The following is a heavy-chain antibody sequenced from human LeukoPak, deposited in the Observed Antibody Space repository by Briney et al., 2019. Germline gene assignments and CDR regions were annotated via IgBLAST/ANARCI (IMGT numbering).Heavy chain of an antibody. D-gene: IGHD3-22*01. Sequence: ASVKVSCKASGYTFTGYYMHWVRQAPGQGLEWMGWINPNRGGTYYAQKFQGRSTMTRDTSISTAYMELGRLGSDDTAVYYCARAYYDSSAYYSLDYWGQGTLVTVSS. CDR1: GYTFTGYY. J-gene: IGHJ4*02. CDR2: INPNRGGT. CDR3: ARAYYDSSAYYSLDY. V-gene: IGHV1-2*02.